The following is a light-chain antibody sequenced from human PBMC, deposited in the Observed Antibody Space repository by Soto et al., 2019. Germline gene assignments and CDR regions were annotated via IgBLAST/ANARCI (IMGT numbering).Light chain of an antibody. Sequence: QSVLTQPPSVSGAPGQRVTISCTGSSSNIGAGYDVHWYQQLPGTAPKLLMYGNDNRPSWVPDRFSGSKSGTSASLAITGLQAEDEADYYCQSFDSSLSAYVFGTGTKVTVL. CDR2: GND. CDR3: QSFDSSLSAYV. V-gene: IGLV1-40*01. CDR1: SSNIGAGYD. J-gene: IGLJ1*01.